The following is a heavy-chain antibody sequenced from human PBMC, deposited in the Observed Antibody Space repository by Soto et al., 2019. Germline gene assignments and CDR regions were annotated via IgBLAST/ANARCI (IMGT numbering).Heavy chain of an antibody. CDR1: GFTFSSYA. V-gene: IGHV3-23*01. Sequence: PGGSLRLSCAASGFTFSSYAMSWVRQAPGKGLEWVSAISGSGGSTYYADSVKGRFTISRDNSNNTLYLQMNSLRAEDTAVYYCAKATEPSDFYYYGMDVWGQGTTVTVSS. J-gene: IGHJ6*02. CDR2: ISGSGGST. CDR3: AKATEPSDFYYYGMDV.